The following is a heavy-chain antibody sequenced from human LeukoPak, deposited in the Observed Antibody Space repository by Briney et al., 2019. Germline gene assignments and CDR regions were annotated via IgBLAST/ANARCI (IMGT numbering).Heavy chain of an antibody. D-gene: IGHD1-26*01. CDR2: IIYSGSS. J-gene: IGHJ6*02. V-gene: IGHV4-39*01. Sequence: PSETLSLTCTVSGGSIRSSSYFWGWIRQPPGNGLQWIGNIIYSGSSSYNPSLKSRVTISVDTSKNQFSLKMSSVTAADTAVFYCARQSGVSSDNYFGMDVWGQGTTVTVSS. CDR1: GGSIRSSSYF. CDR3: ARQSGVSSDNYFGMDV.